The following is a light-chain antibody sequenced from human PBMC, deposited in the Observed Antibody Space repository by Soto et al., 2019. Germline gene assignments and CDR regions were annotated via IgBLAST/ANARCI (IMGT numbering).Light chain of an antibody. Sequence: DIQMTQSPSSLSTSVGDRVTITCRASQGIINYLAWYQQKPGKVPKLLIYAASTLQSGVPSRFAGSRSGTDFTLTINSLQPEDVATYFCQQSDSAPLTFGGGTKVDI. CDR3: QQSDSAPLT. CDR1: QGIINY. V-gene: IGKV1-27*01. CDR2: AAS. J-gene: IGKJ4*01.